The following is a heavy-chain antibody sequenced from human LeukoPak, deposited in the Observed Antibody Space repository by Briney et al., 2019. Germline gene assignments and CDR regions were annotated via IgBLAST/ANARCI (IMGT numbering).Heavy chain of an antibody. J-gene: IGHJ4*02. CDR1: GFTFSHYG. D-gene: IGHD1-1*01. CDR3: AKDFNWAFDY. CDR2: IRYDESDK. Sequence: GGSLRLSCATSGFTFSHYGMHWVRQAPGRGLDWVAHIRYDESDKYYADPVKGRFTISRDISKNTVYLQMNSLRVEGMAVYYCAKDFNWAFDYWGQGTLVTVSS. V-gene: IGHV3-30*02.